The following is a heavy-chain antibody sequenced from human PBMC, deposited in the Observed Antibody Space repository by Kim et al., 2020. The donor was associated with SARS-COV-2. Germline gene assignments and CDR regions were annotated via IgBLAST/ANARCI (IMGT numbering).Heavy chain of an antibody. V-gene: IGHV4-39*07. Sequence: SETLSLTCNVSGGSISRRSYYWGWIRQPPGKGLEWIGSIYYSGTTYYNVSLKSRVTLLVDTSKNQFSLRLSSVTAADTAVYYCARDRGNYYGLDVWGPGTTVTVSS. J-gene: IGHJ6*02. D-gene: IGHD3-10*01. CDR1: GGSISRRSYY. CDR2: IYYSGTT. CDR3: ARDRGNYYGLDV.